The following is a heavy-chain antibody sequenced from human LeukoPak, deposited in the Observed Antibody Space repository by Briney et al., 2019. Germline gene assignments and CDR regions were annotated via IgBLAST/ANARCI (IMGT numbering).Heavy chain of an antibody. D-gene: IGHD3-9*01. V-gene: IGHV4-4*07. CDR2: IYTSGST. J-gene: IGHJ2*01. Sequence: SETLSLTCTVSGGSISSYYWSWIRQPAGKGLEWIGRIYTSGSTNYNPSLKSRVTMSVDTSKNQFSLKLSSVTAADTAVYYCARAARYYDILTGPFMSWYFDLWGRGTLVTVSS. CDR1: GGSISSYY. CDR3: ARAARYYDILTGPFMSWYFDL.